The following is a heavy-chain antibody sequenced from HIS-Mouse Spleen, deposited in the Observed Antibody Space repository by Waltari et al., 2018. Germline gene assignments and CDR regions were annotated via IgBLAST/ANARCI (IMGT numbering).Heavy chain of an antibody. CDR2: KSDDGSNK. CDR1: GFTFSSYG. D-gene: IGHD6-19*01. CDR3: AKASSGWLDY. V-gene: IGHV3-30*18. Sequence: QVQLVESGGGVVQPGRSLRLSCAASGFTFSSYGMHWVRQGPGKGREWVAVKSDDGSNKDYAGSVKGRFTIPRDNSKNTLYLQMNSLRAEDTAVYYCAKASSGWLDYWGQGTLVTVSS. J-gene: IGHJ4*02.